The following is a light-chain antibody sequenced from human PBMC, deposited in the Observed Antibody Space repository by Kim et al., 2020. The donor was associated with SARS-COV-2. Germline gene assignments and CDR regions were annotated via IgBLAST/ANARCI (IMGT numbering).Light chain of an antibody. CDR2: AAS. V-gene: IGKV1-39*01. Sequence: SASVGDRDTSICRVSLSIRNYLNWHQQKPGKAPKLLIYAASSLQSGDPSMFSGSGSGKEFTLTISSLQREYFASYYCQQSYRTPYTSGQGTKLE. J-gene: IGKJ2*01. CDR3: QQSYRTPYT. CDR1: LSIRNY.